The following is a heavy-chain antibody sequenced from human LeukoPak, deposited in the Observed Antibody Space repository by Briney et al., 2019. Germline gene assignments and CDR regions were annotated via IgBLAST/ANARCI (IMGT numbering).Heavy chain of an antibody. D-gene: IGHD2-2*01. CDR2: IRSKAYGGTT. V-gene: IGHV3-49*03. Sequence: PGGSLRLSCTASGSTFGDYAMSWFRQAPGKGLEWVGFIRSKAYGGTTEYAASVKGRFTISRDDSKSIAYLQMNSLKTEDTAVYYCTRGGYCSSTSCPVTDYYYYMDVWGKGTTVTVSS. CDR1: GSTFGDYA. J-gene: IGHJ6*03. CDR3: TRGGYCSSTSCPVTDYYYYMDV.